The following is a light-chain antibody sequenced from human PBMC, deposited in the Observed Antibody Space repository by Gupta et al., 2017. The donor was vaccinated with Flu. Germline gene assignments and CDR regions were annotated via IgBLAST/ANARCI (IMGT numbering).Light chain of an antibody. CDR2: DVT. Sequence: QSALTQPRSVSGSPGQSVTISCTGTSSDIGDYNYVSWFQQHPGKAHKLMIYDVTKRSSGVPARFSGSKSGNTASLTISGLQAEDEADYHCCSFAGSDTLVFGGGTKLTVL. CDR3: CSFAGSDTLV. CDR1: SSDIGDYNY. J-gene: IGLJ2*01. V-gene: IGLV2-11*01.